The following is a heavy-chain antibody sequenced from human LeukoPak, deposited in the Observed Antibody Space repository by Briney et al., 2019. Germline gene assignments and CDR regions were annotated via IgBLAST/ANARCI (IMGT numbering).Heavy chain of an antibody. CDR3: ARAVSGSDYWLDP. D-gene: IGHD5-12*01. Sequence: SETLSLTCAVSGGSFSGYYWSWIRQSPGKGLEWIAEIHYKGATSHKPSLESRVTISGDTSKNRISLNLRSLTAADTAVYYCARAVSGSDYWLDPWGQGTQVTVSS. CDR2: IHYKGAT. CDR1: GGSFSGYY. J-gene: IGHJ5*02. V-gene: IGHV4-34*01.